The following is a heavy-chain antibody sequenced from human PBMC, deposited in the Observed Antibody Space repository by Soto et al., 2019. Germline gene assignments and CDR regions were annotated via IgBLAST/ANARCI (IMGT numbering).Heavy chain of an antibody. Sequence: QVQLVESGGGVVQPGRSLRLSCAASGFTFSSYGMHWVRQAPGKGLEWVAVISYDGSNKYYADSVKGRFTISRDNSKNTLYLQMNSLRAEDTAVYYCAKDQEIYGAYYYYGMDVWGQGTTVTVSS. CDR2: ISYDGSNK. D-gene: IGHD4-17*01. V-gene: IGHV3-30*18. CDR1: GFTFSSYG. J-gene: IGHJ6*02. CDR3: AKDQEIYGAYYYYGMDV.